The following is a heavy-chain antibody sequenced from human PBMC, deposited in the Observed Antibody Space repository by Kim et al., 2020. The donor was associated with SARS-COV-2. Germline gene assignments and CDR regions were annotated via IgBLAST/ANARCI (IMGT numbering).Heavy chain of an antibody. D-gene: IGHD6-13*01. Sequence: GGSLRLSCAASGFTFSSYGMHWVRQAPGKGLEWVAVISYDGSNKYYADSVKGRFTISRDNSKNTLHLQMNSLRAEDTAVYYCAKDRYSSSWYSPDSGEY. CDR3: AKDRYSSSWYSPDSGEY. J-gene: IGHJ1*01. CDR2: ISYDGSNK. V-gene: IGHV3-30*18. CDR1: GFTFSSYG.